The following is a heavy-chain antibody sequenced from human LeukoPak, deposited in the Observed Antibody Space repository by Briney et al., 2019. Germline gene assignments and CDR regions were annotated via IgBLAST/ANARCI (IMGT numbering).Heavy chain of an antibody. CDR3: AKDQGEYCGGDCYSPGDY. CDR1: GFTFSSYA. V-gene: IGHV3-30*04. Sequence: QPGRPLRLSCAASGFTFSSYAMHWVRQAPGKGLEWVAVISYDGSNKYYADSVKGRFTISRDNSKNTLYLQMNSLRAEDTAVYYCAKDQGEYCGGDCYSPGDYWGQGTLVTVSS. J-gene: IGHJ4*02. CDR2: ISYDGSNK. D-gene: IGHD2-21*02.